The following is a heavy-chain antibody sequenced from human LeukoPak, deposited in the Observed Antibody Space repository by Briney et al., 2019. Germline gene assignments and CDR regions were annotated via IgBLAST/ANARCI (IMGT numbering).Heavy chain of an antibody. CDR2: ISGDGGST. CDR3: AKDNGSGYYYAYNWFDP. D-gene: IGHD3-3*01. Sequence: PGGSLRLSCAASGFTFDDYAMHWVRQAPGKGLEWVSLISGDGGSTYYADSVKGRFTISRDNSKNSLYLQMNSLRTEDTALYYCAKDNGSGYYYAYNWFDPWGQGTLVTVSS. V-gene: IGHV3-43*02. J-gene: IGHJ5*02. CDR1: GFTFDDYA.